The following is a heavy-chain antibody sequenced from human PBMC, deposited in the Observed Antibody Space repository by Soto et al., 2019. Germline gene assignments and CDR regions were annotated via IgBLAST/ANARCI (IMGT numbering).Heavy chain of an antibody. CDR3: ATAPGPY. CDR2: IYHSGST. Sequence: SETLSLTCAVSGGSISSGGYSWSWIRQPPGKGLEWIGYIYHSGSTYYNPSLKSRVTISVDRSKNQFSLKLSSVTAADTAVYYCATAPGPYWGQGTLVHRLL. V-gene: IGHV4-30-2*01. J-gene: IGHJ4*02. CDR1: GGSISSGGYS.